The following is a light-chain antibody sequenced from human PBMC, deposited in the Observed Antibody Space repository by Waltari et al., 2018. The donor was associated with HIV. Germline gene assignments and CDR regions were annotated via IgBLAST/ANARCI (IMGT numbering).Light chain of an antibody. CDR2: EVS. CDR3: SSYTSSSTPYV. Sequence: QSALTQPASVSGSPGQSITISSTGTTSDIGGYNHVSWYQQHPGKAPKLMIYEVSNRPSGVSNRFSGSKSGNTASLTISGLQAEDETDYYCSSYTSSSTPYVFGTGTKVIVL. J-gene: IGLJ1*01. CDR1: TSDIGGYNH. V-gene: IGLV2-14*01.